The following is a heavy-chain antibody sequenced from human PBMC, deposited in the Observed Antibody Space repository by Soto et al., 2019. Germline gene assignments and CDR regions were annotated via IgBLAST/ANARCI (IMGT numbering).Heavy chain of an antibody. D-gene: IGHD1-7*01. V-gene: IGHV4-59*08. CDR3: ARHAWNYAPLLFDY. Sequence: PSETLSLTCTVSGGSISSYYWSWIRQPPGKGLEWIGYIYYSGSTNYNPSLKSRVTISVDTSKNQFSLKLSSVTAADTAVYYCARHAWNYAPLLFDYWGQGTLVTVSS. CDR1: GGSISSYY. CDR2: IYYSGST. J-gene: IGHJ4*02.